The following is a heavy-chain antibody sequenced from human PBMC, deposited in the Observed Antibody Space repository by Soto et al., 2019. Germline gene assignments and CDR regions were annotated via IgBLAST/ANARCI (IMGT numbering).Heavy chain of an antibody. CDR3: ANDDYGDYENWFDP. CDR2: IYSGGST. J-gene: IGHJ5*02. D-gene: IGHD4-17*01. Sequence: GGTLRLSCAASGFTVSSNYMSWVRQAPGKGLEWFSVIYSGGSTYYADSVKGRFTISRDNSKNTLYLQMNSLRAEDTAVYYCANDDYGDYENWFDPWGQGTLVTVSS. V-gene: IGHV3-53*01. CDR1: GFTVSSNY.